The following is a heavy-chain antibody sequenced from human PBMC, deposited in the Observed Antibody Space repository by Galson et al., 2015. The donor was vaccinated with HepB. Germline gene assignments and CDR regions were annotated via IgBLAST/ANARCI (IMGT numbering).Heavy chain of an antibody. V-gene: IGHV3-33*01. D-gene: IGHD6-13*01. CDR3: ARDPAAALYGMDV. CDR1: GFTFSSYG. J-gene: IGHJ6*02. Sequence: SLRLSCAASGFTFSSYGMHWVRQAPGKGLEWVAVIWYDGSNKYYADSVKGRFTISRDNSKNTLYLQMNSLRAEDTAVYYCARDPAAALYGMDVWGQGTTVTVSS. CDR2: IWYDGSNK.